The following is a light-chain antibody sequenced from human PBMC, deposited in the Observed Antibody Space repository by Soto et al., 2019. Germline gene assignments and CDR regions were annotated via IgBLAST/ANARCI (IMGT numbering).Light chain of an antibody. J-gene: IGKJ2*01. CDR3: QQYNNWPPHT. CDR1: QSVSSN. V-gene: IGKV3-15*01. CDR2: GAS. Sequence: EIVMTQSPATLSVSPGERATISCRASQSVSSNLAWYQQKPGQAPRLLIYGASTSPTGIPARFSGSGSGTEFTLPISSLQSEDFAVYYCQQYNNWPPHTFGQGTKLEIK.